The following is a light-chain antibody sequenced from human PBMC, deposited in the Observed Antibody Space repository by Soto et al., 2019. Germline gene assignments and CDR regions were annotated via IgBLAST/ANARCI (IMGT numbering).Light chain of an antibody. CDR1: SGSIANNY. J-gene: IGLJ2*01. CDR3: QSHDSDFVV. V-gene: IGLV6-57*04. CDR2: ENN. Sequence: NFMLTQPHSVSESPGKTLSISCTRSSGSIANNYVQWYQQRPGSAPTTVIYENNQRLSGVPDRFSGSTDGSSNSASLTISGLQTEDEADYYCQSHDSDFVVFGGGTQLTVL.